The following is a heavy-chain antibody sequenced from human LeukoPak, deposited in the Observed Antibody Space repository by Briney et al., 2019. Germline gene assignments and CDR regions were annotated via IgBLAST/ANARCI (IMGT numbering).Heavy chain of an antibody. CDR2: IGSSSSTI. CDR3: ARAAWNTAMVNDY. CDR1: GFTFNSFG. Sequence: GGSLRLSRAASGFTFNSFGIHLVRQAPGKGLEWVSYIGSSSSTIYYTDSVKGRFTISRDNAKNSLYLQMNSLRDEDTAVYFCARAAWNTAMVNDYWGQGTLVTVSS. V-gene: IGHV3-48*02. D-gene: IGHD5-18*01. J-gene: IGHJ4*02.